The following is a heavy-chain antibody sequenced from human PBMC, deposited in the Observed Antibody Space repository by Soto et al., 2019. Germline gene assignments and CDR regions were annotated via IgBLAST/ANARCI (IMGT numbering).Heavy chain of an antibody. J-gene: IGHJ3*02. CDR3: AHPRGYGVFDAYDI. Sequence: GGSLRLSCAASGFTFSTYAMNWVRQAPGKGLEWVSAISATAGDTYYADSVRGRFTISRDNSMNALYLQMNSLRVEDTAVYYCAHPRGYGVFDAYDIWGQGXMVTV. D-gene: IGHD4-17*01. CDR1: GFTFSTYA. V-gene: IGHV3-23*01. CDR2: ISATAGDT.